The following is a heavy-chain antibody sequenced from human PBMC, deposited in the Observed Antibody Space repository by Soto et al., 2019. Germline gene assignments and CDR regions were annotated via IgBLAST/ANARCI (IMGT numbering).Heavy chain of an antibody. J-gene: IGHJ3*02. Sequence: QVQLVESGGGVVQPGRSLRLSCAASGFTFSSYGMHWVRQAPGTGLEWVAVISYDGSNKYYADSVKGRFTISRDNSKNTLYLQMNSLRAEDTAVYYCARSPRRRSYVYDAFDIWGQGTMVTVSS. CDR2: ISYDGSNK. CDR3: ARSPRRRSYVYDAFDI. V-gene: IGHV3-30*03. D-gene: IGHD2-8*01. CDR1: GFTFSSYG.